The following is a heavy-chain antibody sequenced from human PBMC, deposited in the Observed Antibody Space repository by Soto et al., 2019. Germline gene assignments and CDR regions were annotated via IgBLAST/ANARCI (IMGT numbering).Heavy chain of an antibody. CDR2: IGTASDT. D-gene: IGHD2-15*01. Sequence: GGSLRLSCEASGFTFSGFDMHWVRQPTGKGLEWVSTIGTASDTYYAVSVKGRFTISRDNAKNSLSLQMNSLRAGDTAVYFCARGQEVGAHFFDSWGQGTQVTVSS. CDR1: GFTFSGFD. J-gene: IGHJ4*02. CDR3: ARGQEVGAHFFDS. V-gene: IGHV3-13*01.